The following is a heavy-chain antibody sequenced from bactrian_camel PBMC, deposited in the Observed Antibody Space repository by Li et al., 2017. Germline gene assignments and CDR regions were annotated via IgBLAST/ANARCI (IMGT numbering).Heavy chain of an antibody. V-gene: IGHV3S57*01. CDR2: IDGDGTT. J-gene: IGHJ6*01. CDR1: GFPFSTYC. CDR3: AAGIRMVACPLRVPGPFGF. Sequence: HVQLVESGGGSVQIGGSLRLSCSASGFPFSTYCMGWFRQAPGKEREGVAIIDGDGTTNYADSVKGRFTISKDTAKITLYLQMNSLKPEDTAMYYCAAGIRMVACPLRVPGPFGFWGQGTQVTVS.